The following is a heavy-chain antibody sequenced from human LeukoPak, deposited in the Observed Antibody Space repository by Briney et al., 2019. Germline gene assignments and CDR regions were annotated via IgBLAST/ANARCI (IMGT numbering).Heavy chain of an antibody. J-gene: IGHJ4*02. CDR1: GFTFDDYA. V-gene: IGHV3-9*01. D-gene: IGHD3-22*01. CDR2: ISWNSGSI. CDR3: AKSARTTTIVEFDY. Sequence: GGSPRLSCAASGFTFDDYAMHWVRQAPGKGLEWVSGISWNSGSIGYADSVKGRFTISRDNAKNSLYLQMNSLRAEDTALYYCAKSARTTTIVEFDYWGQGTLVTVSS.